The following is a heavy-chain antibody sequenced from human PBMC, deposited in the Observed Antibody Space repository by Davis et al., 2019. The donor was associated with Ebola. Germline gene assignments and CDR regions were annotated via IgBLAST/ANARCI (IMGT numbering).Heavy chain of an antibody. Sequence: ASVKVSCKASGYVFNTYYMHWVRQAPGQGLEWMGIINPSGGSTSYPQKFQGRVTMTRDTSTSTVYMELSSLRSEDTAVYYCAREPGYYSRWRKYFQDWGQGTLVTVSS. J-gene: IGHJ1*01. V-gene: IGHV1-46*02. CDR3: AREPGYYSRWRKYFQD. CDR1: GYVFNTYY. CDR2: INPSGGST. D-gene: IGHD4-11*01.